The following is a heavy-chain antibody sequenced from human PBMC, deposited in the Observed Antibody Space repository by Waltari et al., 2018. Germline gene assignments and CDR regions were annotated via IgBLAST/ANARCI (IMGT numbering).Heavy chain of an antibody. CDR2: INQSGST. V-gene: IGHV4-34*01. D-gene: IGHD3-10*01. CDR3: ALITMVQGLAYPPYYYGMDV. Sequence: QVQLQQWGAGLLKPSETLSLTCAVYGGSFSGYYWSWIRQPPGKGLEWIGEINQSGSTNYNRSLKSRVTISVDTSKNQFSLKLSSVTAADTAVYYCALITMVQGLAYPPYYYGMDVWGQGTTVTVSS. CDR1: GGSFSGYY. J-gene: IGHJ6*02.